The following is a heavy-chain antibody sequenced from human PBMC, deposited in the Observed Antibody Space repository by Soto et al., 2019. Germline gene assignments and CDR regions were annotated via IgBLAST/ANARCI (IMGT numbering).Heavy chain of an antibody. D-gene: IGHD3-16*01. J-gene: IGHJ6*02. CDR2: IYPGDSDT. Sequence: GQSLKLSYTGSGCTFTDYWMGWVRQIPGKGLGWMGIIYPGDSDTRYSPSFQGQVTISADKSISTAYLQWSSLKASDTAMYYCARLPYDYVSTNVYYYYGMDVWGQGTTVTVSS. CDR1: GCTFTDYW. CDR3: ARLPYDYVSTNVYYYYGMDV. V-gene: IGHV5-51*01.